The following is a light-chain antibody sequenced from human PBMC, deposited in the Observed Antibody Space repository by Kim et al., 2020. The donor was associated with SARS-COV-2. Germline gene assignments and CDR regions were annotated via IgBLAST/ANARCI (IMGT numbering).Light chain of an antibody. V-gene: IGKV3-15*01. CDR2: GAS. CDR3: QQYNNWPLLT. CDR1: QSVSSN. Sequence: EIVMTQSPATLSVSPGERATLSCRASQSVSSNLAWYQQKPGQAPRLLIYGASTRATGIPARFSGSGSGTEFTLTISSLQSEDFAVYYCQQYNNWPLLTFGGVTKVNIK. J-gene: IGKJ4*01.